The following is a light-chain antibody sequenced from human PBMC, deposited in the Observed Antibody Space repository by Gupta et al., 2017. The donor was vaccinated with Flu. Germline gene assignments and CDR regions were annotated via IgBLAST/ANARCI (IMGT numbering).Light chain of an antibody. CDR1: NVGSQS. V-gene: IGLV3-21*02. J-gene: IGLJ3*02. CDR3: QVWYSGRDEGV. Sequence: PSVSVAPGQTARINCGGTNVGSQSVHWYQQKAGQVPVLVVYDDKDRPSGIPDRFSGSNSGNTATLIITRVEVGDEADYYCQVWYSGRDEGVLGGGTKLTVL. CDR2: DDK.